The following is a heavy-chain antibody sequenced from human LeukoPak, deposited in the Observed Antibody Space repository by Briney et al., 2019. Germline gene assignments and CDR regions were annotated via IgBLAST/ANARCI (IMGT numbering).Heavy chain of an antibody. D-gene: IGHD5/OR15-5a*01. Sequence: SGGSLRLSCAASGFTFSSYNMNWIRQAPGKGLEWVSYISSSSSTIYYADSVKGRFIISRDNAKNPLYLQMSSLRDEDTAVYYCARTLSYLHYWGQGTLVTVSS. CDR1: GFTFSSYN. CDR2: ISSSSSTI. CDR3: ARTLSYLHY. V-gene: IGHV3-48*02. J-gene: IGHJ4*02.